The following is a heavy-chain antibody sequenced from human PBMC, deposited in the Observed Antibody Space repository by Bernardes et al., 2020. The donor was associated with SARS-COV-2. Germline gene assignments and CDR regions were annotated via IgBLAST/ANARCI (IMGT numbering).Heavy chain of an antibody. Sequence: SETLSLTCTVSGGSISSSSYYWGWIRQPPGKGLEWIGSIYYSGSTYYNPSLKSRVTISVDTSKNQFSLKLSSVTAADTAVYYCARQGQWLVPHYYYGMDVWGQGTTVTVSS. J-gene: IGHJ6*02. V-gene: IGHV4-39*01. CDR1: GGSISSSSYY. CDR2: IYYSGST. D-gene: IGHD6-19*01. CDR3: ARQGQWLVPHYYYGMDV.